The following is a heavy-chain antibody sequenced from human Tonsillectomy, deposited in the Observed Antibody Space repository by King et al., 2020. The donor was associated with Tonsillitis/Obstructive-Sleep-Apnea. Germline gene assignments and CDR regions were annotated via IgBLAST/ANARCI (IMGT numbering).Heavy chain of an antibody. CDR2: TSYNGGNK. V-gene: IGHV3-30*18. D-gene: IGHD3-3*01. J-gene: IGHJ6*03. CDR1: GFSFSSFG. Sequence: VQLVESGGGVVQPGRSLRLSCAASGFSFSSFGVHWVRQAPGKGLEWVAVTSYNGGNKYYADSVRGRFTISRDNSKNTLYLQMNSLRGEDTAVYYCAKDSLDWSIHRFYHMDVWGKGTTVTVSS. CDR3: AKDSLDWSIHRFYHMDV.